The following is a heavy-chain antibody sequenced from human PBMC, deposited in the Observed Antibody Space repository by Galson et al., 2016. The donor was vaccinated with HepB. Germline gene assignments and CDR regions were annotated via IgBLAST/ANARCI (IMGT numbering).Heavy chain of an antibody. Sequence: SVKVSCKASGYPFTTYGFHWVRQAPGQGLEWMGWISASNGNRNYAQNFQGRVTMTTDTSTSTAYMELRSLTSADTAVYYCARDYLEFCSGDNCYGNWFDPWGQGTLVTVSS. V-gene: IGHV1-18*01. CDR1: GYPFTTYG. CDR2: ISASNGNR. CDR3: ARDYLEFCSGDNCYGNWFDP. J-gene: IGHJ5*02. D-gene: IGHD2-15*01.